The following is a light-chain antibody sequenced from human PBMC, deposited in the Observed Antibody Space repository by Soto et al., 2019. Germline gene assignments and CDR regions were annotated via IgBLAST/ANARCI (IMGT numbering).Light chain of an antibody. CDR1: QDINKF. J-gene: IGKJ2*01. CDR2: SAS. CDR3: QQLKTYPYT. V-gene: IGKV1-9*01. Sequence: IQLTQSPSSLSASVGDRVTLTCRASQDINKFLAWFQQTPGKAPKLLVYSASTLHSGVPSRFSGSASGTDFALTISSLQPEDFATYYCQQLKTYPYTFGQGTRLDIK.